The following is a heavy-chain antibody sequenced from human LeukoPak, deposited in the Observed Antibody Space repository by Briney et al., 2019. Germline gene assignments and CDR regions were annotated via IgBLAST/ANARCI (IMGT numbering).Heavy chain of an antibody. D-gene: IGHD6-19*01. CDR1: GFTFSSYA. CDR3: AKVFSGGWYSVPARRPDAFDI. CDR2: ISGSGGST. V-gene: IGHV3-23*01. Sequence: GGSLRLSCAASGFTFSSYAMSWVRQAPGKGLEWVSAISGSGGSTYYADSVKGRFTISRDNSKNTLYLQMNSLRAEDTAVYYCAKVFSGGWYSVPARRPDAFDIWGQGTMVTVSS. J-gene: IGHJ3*02.